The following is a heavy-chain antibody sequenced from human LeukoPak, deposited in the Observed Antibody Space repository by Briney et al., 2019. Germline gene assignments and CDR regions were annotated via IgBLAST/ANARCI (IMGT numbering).Heavy chain of an antibody. CDR1: GFTFTDYW. Sequence: PGGSLRLSCAASGFTFTDYWMTWVRQAPGKGLEWVAHIKQDGGEKYYVDSVKGRFTISRGNAKNLVYLQMNSLRAEDTAVYYCARGWNYAFRFDNWGQGTLVTVST. CDR3: ARGWNYAFRFDN. CDR2: IKQDGGEK. J-gene: IGHJ4*02. V-gene: IGHV3-7*01. D-gene: IGHD1-7*01.